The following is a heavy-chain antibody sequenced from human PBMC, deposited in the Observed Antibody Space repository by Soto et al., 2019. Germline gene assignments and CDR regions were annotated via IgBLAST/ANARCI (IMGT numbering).Heavy chain of an antibody. CDR2: ISSSSSYI. Sequence: TGGSLRLSCAASGFTFSSYSMNWVRQAPGKGLEWVSSISSSSSYIYYADSVKGRFTISRDNAKNSLYLQMNSLRAEDTAVYYCARGMGSRWFGEPPAALGMDVWGQGTTVTVSS. CDR1: GFTFSSYS. V-gene: IGHV3-21*01. CDR3: ARGMGSRWFGEPPAALGMDV. D-gene: IGHD3-10*01. J-gene: IGHJ6*02.